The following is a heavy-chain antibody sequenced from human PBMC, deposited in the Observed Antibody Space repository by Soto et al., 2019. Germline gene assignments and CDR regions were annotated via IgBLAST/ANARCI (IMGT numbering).Heavy chain of an antibody. CDR3: AQDGVDTVTFEY. V-gene: IGHV3-23*01. CDR1: GFTFSSYA. D-gene: IGHD4-17*01. CDR2: ISGSGDTT. Sequence: EVQLLESGGGLVQPGGSLRLSCAVSGFTFSSYAVRWVRQAPGKGLEWVSVISGSGDTTVYADSVKGRFATSRDNAKNTVYLQMNSLRAEDTALYYCAQDGVDTVTFEYWGQGTLVTVSS. J-gene: IGHJ4*02.